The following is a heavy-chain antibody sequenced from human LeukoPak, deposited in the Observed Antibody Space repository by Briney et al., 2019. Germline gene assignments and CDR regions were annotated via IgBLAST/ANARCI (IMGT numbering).Heavy chain of an antibody. J-gene: IGHJ3*02. CDR3: ARDMHPRTMIVVVRRAFDI. V-gene: IGHV1-2*02. D-gene: IGHD3-22*01. CDR2: INPNSGGT. CDR1: GYTFTGYY. Sequence: GASVKVSCKASGYTFTGYYMHWVRQAPGQGLEWMGWINPNSGGTNYAQKFQGRVTMTRDTSTSTVYMELSSLRSEDTAVYYCARDMHPRTMIVVVRRAFDIWGQGTMVTVSS.